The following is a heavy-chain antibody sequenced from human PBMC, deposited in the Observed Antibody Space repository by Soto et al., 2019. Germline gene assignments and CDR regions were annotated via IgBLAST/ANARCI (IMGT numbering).Heavy chain of an antibody. CDR2: SLNKALSYTT. D-gene: IGHD6-13*01. Sequence: EVQLVESGGGLVQPGGSLRLSCAASGFTFSDHHMDWVRQAPGKGLECVARSLNKALSYTTEYAASVRGRFTISSDNLKNSLELQMNSLETEDTALYYCVGYSLTWSFDNWGQGILVTVSS. CDR1: GFTFSDHH. CDR3: VGYSLTWSFDN. V-gene: IGHV3-72*01. J-gene: IGHJ4*02.